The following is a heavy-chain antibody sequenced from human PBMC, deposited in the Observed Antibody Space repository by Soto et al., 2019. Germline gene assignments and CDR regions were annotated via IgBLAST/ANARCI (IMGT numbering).Heavy chain of an antibody. CDR1: GFTFSSYW. CDR2: IKQDGSEK. CDR3: AGDPFAISDGYNFAADS. Sequence: GGSLRLSCAASGFTFSSYWMSWVRQAPGKGLEWVANIKQDGSEKYYVDSVKGRFTISRDNAKNSLYLQMNSLRAEDTAVYYCAGDPFAISDGYNFAADSWGQGTLVTVSS. V-gene: IGHV3-7*01. J-gene: IGHJ4*02. D-gene: IGHD5-12*01.